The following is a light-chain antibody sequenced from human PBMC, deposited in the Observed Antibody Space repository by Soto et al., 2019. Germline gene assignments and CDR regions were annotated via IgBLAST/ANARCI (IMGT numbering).Light chain of an antibody. V-gene: IGKV3-11*01. CDR3: QQART. CDR2: DAS. CDR1: QSVSSY. Sequence: EIVLTQSPATLSLSPGERATLSCRASQSVSSYLAWYQHKPGQAPRLLIYDASNRATGIPARFSGSGSGTDFTLTISSLEPEDSAVYYCQQARTFGQGTKVEIK. J-gene: IGKJ1*01.